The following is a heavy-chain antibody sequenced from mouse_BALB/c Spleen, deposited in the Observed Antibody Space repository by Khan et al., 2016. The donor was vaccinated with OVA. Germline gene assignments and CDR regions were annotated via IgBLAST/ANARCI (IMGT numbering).Heavy chain of an antibody. CDR1: GDSITSGY. CDR3: ARSTYRYAFVY. V-gene: IGHV3-8*02. D-gene: IGHD2-12*01. Sequence: EVQLQESGPSLVKPSQTLSLTCSVTGDSITSGYWNWIRKFPENKLEYMGYIIYTGYTYYNPSLQSRISITRHTSKNQYYLQLNSVTYEDTATYYCARSTYRYAFVYWGQGTLVTVSA. CDR2: IIYTGYT. J-gene: IGHJ3*01.